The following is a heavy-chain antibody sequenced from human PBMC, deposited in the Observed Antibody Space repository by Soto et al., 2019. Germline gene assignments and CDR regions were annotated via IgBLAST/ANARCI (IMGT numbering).Heavy chain of an antibody. V-gene: IGHV3-23*01. D-gene: IGHD6-13*01. CDR3: AKGGYSSSWRNWFDP. CDR2: ISGSGGST. Sequence: GSLRLSCAASGVTVSNNYMSWVRQAPGKGLEWVSAISGSGGSTYYADSVKGRFTISRDNSKNTLNLQMNSLRAEDTAVYYCAKGGYSSSWRNWFDPWGQGTLVTVSS. CDR1: GVTVSNNY. J-gene: IGHJ5*02.